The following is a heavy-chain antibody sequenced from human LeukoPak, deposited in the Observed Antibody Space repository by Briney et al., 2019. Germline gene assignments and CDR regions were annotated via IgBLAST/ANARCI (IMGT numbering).Heavy chain of an antibody. J-gene: IGHJ4*02. CDR2: IKRKTDGGTT. V-gene: IGHV3-15*01. CDR3: TTDTRRVVVPK. CDR1: GLSVSSNY. D-gene: IGHD2-15*01. Sequence: PGGSLRLSCVASGLSVSSNYMSWVRQAPGKGLEWVGRIKRKTDGGTTDYAAPVKGRFTISRDDSKASLYLQMNNLKTEDTAVYYCTTDTRRVVVPKWGQGTLVTVSS.